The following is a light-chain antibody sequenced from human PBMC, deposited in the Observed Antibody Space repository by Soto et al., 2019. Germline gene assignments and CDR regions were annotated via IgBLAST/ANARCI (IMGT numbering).Light chain of an antibody. Sequence: QSALTQPASVSGSPGQSITISCTGTSSDVCGYNYVSWYQHHPGKAPKLMIFDVSNRPSGVSNRFSGSKSGNTASLTISGLQPEDEADYHCSSYTTSNTRQIVFGTGTKVTVL. CDR1: SSDVCGYNY. CDR3: SSYTTSNTRQIV. CDR2: DVS. V-gene: IGLV2-14*03. J-gene: IGLJ1*01.